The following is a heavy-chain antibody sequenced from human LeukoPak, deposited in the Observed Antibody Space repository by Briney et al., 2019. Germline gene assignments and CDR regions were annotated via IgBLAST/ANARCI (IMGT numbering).Heavy chain of an antibody. V-gene: IGHV4-39*01. CDR1: GGSISSSSYY. CDR2: IYYSGST. Sequence: SETLSLTCTVSGGSISSSSYYWGWIRQPPGKGLEWIGSIYYSGSTYYNPSLKSRVTISVDTSKNQFSLKLSSVTAADTAAYYCARLPNYYYYYYMDVWGKGTTVTVSS. J-gene: IGHJ6*03. CDR3: ARLPNYYYYYYMDV.